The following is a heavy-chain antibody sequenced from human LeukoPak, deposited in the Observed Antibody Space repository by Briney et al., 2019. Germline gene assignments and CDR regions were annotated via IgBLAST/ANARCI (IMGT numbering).Heavy chain of an antibody. V-gene: IGHV1-2*02. Sequence: ASVKVSCKASGYSSTDYYIHWVRQAPGQGLEWMGWINPNSGGTNYAQMFQGRVTMTWDTSISTAYMELSRLRSDDTAVYYCARDRTTVTIFDYWGQGTLVTVSS. CDR3: ARDRTTVTIFDY. D-gene: IGHD4-11*01. CDR2: INPNSGGT. J-gene: IGHJ4*02. CDR1: GYSSTDYY.